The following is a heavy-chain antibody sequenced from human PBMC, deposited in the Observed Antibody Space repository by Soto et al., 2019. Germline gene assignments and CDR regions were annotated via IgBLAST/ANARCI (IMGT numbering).Heavy chain of an antibody. CDR3: AREFEVGATLDY. CDR2: ISSSSSTI. Sequence: GGSLRLSCAASGFTFSTSAMTWVRQAPGKGLEWVSNISSSSSTIYYADSVKGRFTISRDNAKNSLYLQMNSLRDEDTAVYYCAREFEVGATLDYWGQGTLVTVSS. CDR1: GFTFSTSA. V-gene: IGHV3-48*02. J-gene: IGHJ4*02. D-gene: IGHD1-26*01.